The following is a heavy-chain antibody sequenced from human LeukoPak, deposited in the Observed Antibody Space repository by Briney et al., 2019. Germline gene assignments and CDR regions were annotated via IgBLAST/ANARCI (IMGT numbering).Heavy chain of an antibody. D-gene: IGHD3-22*01. Sequence: GGSLRLSCAASGFTFSSYWMSWVRQAPGKGLEWVANIKQDGSEKYYVDSVKGRFTISRDNAKSSLYLQMNSLRAEDTAVYYCARDYRYYYDSSGYPHLGYWGQGTLVTVSS. V-gene: IGHV3-7*01. CDR1: GFTFSSYW. CDR2: IKQDGSEK. J-gene: IGHJ4*02. CDR3: ARDYRYYYDSSGYPHLGY.